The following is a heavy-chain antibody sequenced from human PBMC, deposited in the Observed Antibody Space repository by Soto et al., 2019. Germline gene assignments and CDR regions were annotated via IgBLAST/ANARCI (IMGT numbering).Heavy chain of an antibody. Sequence: QVQLVESGGGVVQPGGSLRLSCAASGFTFNTYGMHWVRQAPGEGLEWVAVIAYDGTNKYYRDSVKGRFTTSSDSSKTTVYLQMNDLRPDDTAVYYCATWHEREHAYDVWGQGTTVTVSS. J-gene: IGHJ3*01. CDR3: ATWHEREHAYDV. V-gene: IGHV3-30*03. CDR1: GFTFNTYG. CDR2: IAYDGTNK. D-gene: IGHD1-1*01.